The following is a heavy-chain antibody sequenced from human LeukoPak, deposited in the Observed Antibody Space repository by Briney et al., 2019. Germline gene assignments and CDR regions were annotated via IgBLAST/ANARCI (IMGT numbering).Heavy chain of an antibody. J-gene: IGHJ4*02. D-gene: IGHD3-22*01. CDR2: IYSGGAT. V-gene: IGHV3-53*01. CDR3: ARGMYYYDSGGYYFDY. CDR1: GFTVTNNY. Sequence: QLGGSPRLSCAASGFTVTNNYMGWVRQAPGKGLEWVSLIYSGGATDYAASVKGRFTISRDNSKNTLYLQMDSLRAEDTAVYYCARGMYYYDSGGYYFDYWGQGSQVTVSS.